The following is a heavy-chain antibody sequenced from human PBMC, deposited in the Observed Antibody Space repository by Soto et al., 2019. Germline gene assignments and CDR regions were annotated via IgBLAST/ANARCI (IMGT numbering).Heavy chain of an antibody. Sequence: SETLSLTCTVSGGSVSSTSYYWTWILQPPGKGLELILYIHYSGIANYNPSLQSRFTIAVGASKNHSSLELTSVTAAATAAYYCATAWEHLYFDSWGQGALVTVSS. D-gene: IGHD1-26*01. V-gene: IGHV4-61*01. J-gene: IGHJ4*02. CDR2: IHYSGIA. CDR3: ATAWEHLYFDS. CDR1: GGSVSSTSYY.